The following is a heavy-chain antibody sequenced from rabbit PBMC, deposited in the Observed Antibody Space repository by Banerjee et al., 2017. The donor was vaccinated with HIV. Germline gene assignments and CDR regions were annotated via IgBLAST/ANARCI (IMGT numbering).Heavy chain of an antibody. Sequence: QSLEESGGDLVKPGASLTLTCKASGIDFSSYCYMCWVRQAPGKGLEWIACIHTSSSSTWYANWAKGRFTISKTSSTTVTLQMTSLTAADTATYFCARERTGGGYAMDLWGPGTLVTVS. CDR2: IHTSSSST. D-gene: IGHD6-1*01. CDR1: GIDFSSYCY. V-gene: IGHV1S40*01. CDR3: ARERTGGGYAMDL. J-gene: IGHJ4*01.